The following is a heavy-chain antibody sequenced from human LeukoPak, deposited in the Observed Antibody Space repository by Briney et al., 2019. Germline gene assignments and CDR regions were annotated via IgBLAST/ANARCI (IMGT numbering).Heavy chain of an antibody. V-gene: IGHV4-30-4*08. D-gene: IGHD4-11*01. Sequence: PSGSLSLTCTVSGGSISSGDYYWSWIRQPPGKGLEWIGYIYYSGSTYYNPSLKSRVTISVDTSKNQFSLKLSSVTAADTAVYYCARVRGYDYSNSGGGFDYWGQGTLVTVSS. CDR3: ARVRGYDYSNSGGGFDY. CDR2: IYYSGST. J-gene: IGHJ4*02. CDR1: GGSISSGDYY.